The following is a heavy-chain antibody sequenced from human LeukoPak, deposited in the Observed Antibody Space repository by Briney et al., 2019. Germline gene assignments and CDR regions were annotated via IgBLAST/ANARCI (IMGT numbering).Heavy chain of an antibody. CDR1: GYTFTGYY. CDR3: AISFDVAIVATINI. D-gene: IGHD5-12*01. CDR2: INPNSGGT. V-gene: IGHV1-2*02. J-gene: IGHJ4*02. Sequence: ASVKVSCKASGYTFTGYYMHWVRQAPGQGLEWMGWINPNSGGTNYAQKFQGRVTMTRDTSISTAYMELSRLRSDDTAVYYCAISFDVAIVATINIWGQGTLVTVSS.